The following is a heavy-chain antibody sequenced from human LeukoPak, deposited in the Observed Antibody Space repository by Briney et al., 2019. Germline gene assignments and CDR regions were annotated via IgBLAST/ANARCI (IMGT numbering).Heavy chain of an antibody. D-gene: IGHD4-17*01. CDR3: ARGDYGDYEFDY. CDR2: INHSGST. J-gene: IGHJ4*02. CDR1: GGSFSGYY. Sequence: SETLSLTCAVYGGSFSGYYWSWIRQPPGKGLEWMGEINHSGSTNYNPSLKSRVTISVDTSKNQFSLKLSSVTAADTAVYYCARGDYGDYEFDYWGQATLDTVSS. V-gene: IGHV4-34*01.